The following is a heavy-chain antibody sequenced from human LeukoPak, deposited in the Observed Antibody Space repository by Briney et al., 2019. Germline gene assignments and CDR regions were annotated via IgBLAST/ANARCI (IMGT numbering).Heavy chain of an antibody. V-gene: IGHV3-64*01. CDR3: ARDRDGDYVNYYYGMDV. CDR1: GFTFSSYA. D-gene: IGHD4-17*01. Sequence: PGGSLRLSCAASGFTFSSYAMHWVRQAPGKGLEYVSAISSNGDSTYYANSVKGRFTISRDNSKNTLFLQMGSLRADDMAVYYCARDRDGDYVNYYYGMDVWGQGTTVTVSS. J-gene: IGHJ6*02. CDR2: ISSNGDST.